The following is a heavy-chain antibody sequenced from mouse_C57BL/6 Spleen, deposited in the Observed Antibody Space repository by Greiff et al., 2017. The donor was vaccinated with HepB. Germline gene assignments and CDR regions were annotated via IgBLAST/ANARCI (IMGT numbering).Heavy chain of an antibody. V-gene: IGHV5-17*01. CDR2: ISSGSSTI. D-gene: IGHD2-4*01. CDR1: GFTFSDYG. J-gene: IGHJ4*01. Sequence: EVQLVESGGGLVKPGGSLKLSCAASGFTFSDYGMHWVRQAPEKGLEWVAYISSGSSTIYYADTVKGRFTISRDNAKNTLFLQMTSLRSEDTAMYYCARDGRLHYYAMDYWGQGTSVTVSS. CDR3: ARDGRLHYYAMDY.